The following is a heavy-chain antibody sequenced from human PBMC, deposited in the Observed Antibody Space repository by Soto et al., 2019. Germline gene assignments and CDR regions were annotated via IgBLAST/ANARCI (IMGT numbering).Heavy chain of an antibody. CDR2: IIPVFSAT. J-gene: IGHJ5*02. CDR1: GGTFNNYA. Sequence: QVHLIQSGAEVKKPGSSVKVSCKASGGTFNNYAFSWVRQAPGQGLEWMGGIIPVFSATHYAQNFQGRVTISANESTRTVYVDLSSLRSDDTAVYFCASRTVFGVIALTSKTWFDPWGQGTLVIVSS. V-gene: IGHV1-69*01. CDR3: ASRTVFGVIALTSKTWFDP. D-gene: IGHD3-3*01.